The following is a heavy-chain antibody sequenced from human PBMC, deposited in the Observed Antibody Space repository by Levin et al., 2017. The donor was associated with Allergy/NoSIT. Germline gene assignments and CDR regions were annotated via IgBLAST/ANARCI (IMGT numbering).Heavy chain of an antibody. CDR3: AGIGYCSGGRCYPWPFDI. D-gene: IGHD2-15*01. J-gene: IGHJ3*02. V-gene: IGHV3-74*01. CDR1: GFTFSSYW. CDR2: INIDATRT. Sequence: GGSLRLSCAASGFTFSSYWMHWVRQAPGKGLVWVSRINIDATRTTYADSVKGRFTISRDNAKNTLYLQMDSLRAADTAVYYCAGIGYCSGGRCYPWPFDIWGQGTMVTVSS.